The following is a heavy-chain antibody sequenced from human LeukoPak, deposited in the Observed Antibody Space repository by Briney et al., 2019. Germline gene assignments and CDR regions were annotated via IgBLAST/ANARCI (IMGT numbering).Heavy chain of an antibody. CDR1: GFTFSSYG. D-gene: IGHD3-22*01. V-gene: IGHV4-39*01. CDR3: AVVVTYYYYMDV. J-gene: IGHJ6*03. Sequence: NTGGSLRLSCAASGFTFSSYGMSWVRQPPGKGLEWIGSIYYSGSTYYNPSLKSRVTISVDTSKNQFSLKLSSVTAADTAVYYCAVVVTYYYYMDVWGKGTTVTISS. CDR2: IYYSGST.